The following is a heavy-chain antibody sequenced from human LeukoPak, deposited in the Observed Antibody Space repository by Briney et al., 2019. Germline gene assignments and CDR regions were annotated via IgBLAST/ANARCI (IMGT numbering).Heavy chain of an antibody. CDR3: AKDRRDYDGGDYFDY. Sequence: GGSLRLSCAASGFTFSSYATSWVRQAPGKGLEWVSAISGSGGSTYYADSVKGRFTISRDNSKNTLYLQMNSLRAEDTAVYYCAKDRRDYDGGDYFDYGGRETLVTVSS. V-gene: IGHV3-23*01. CDR1: GFTFSSYA. J-gene: IGHJ4*02. CDR2: ISGSGGST. D-gene: IGHD3-22*01.